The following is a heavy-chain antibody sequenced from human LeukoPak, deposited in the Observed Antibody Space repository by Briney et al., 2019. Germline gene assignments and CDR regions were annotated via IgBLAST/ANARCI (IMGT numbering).Heavy chain of an antibody. Sequence: GGSLRLSCAVSGITVSSYYMSWVRQAPGKGLEWVSIIYGGGTTYYTDSVKGRFTISRDSSKNTVYLQMNSLRAEDTGTYYCAKTHYDLLDVWGQGTTVTVSS. CDR3: AKTHYDLLDV. CDR1: GITVSSYY. D-gene: IGHD5-12*01. CDR2: IYGGGTT. J-gene: IGHJ6*02. V-gene: IGHV3-53*01.